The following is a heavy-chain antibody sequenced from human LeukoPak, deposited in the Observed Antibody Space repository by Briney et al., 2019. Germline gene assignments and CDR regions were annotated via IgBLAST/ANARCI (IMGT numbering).Heavy chain of an antibody. Sequence: GGSLRLSCAASGFTFSSYSMNWVRQAPGKGLEWVSSISSSSSYIYYADSVKGRFTISRDNAKNTLYLQMNSLRAEDTAVYYCARGRGSTSRPNWFDPWGQGTLVTVSS. D-gene: IGHD2-2*01. J-gene: IGHJ5*02. CDR2: ISSSSSYI. V-gene: IGHV3-21*01. CDR1: GFTFSSYS. CDR3: ARGRGSTSRPNWFDP.